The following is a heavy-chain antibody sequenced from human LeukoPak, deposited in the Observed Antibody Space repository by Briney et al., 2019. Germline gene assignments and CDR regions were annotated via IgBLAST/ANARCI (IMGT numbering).Heavy chain of an antibody. J-gene: IGHJ4*02. V-gene: IGHV4-39*01. CDR2: LYYIWSI. D-gene: IGHD3-22*01. CDR1: VGAITGSSYY. CDR3: ARQYYDSTGYYYFDY. Sequence: KPSETLSLTSTVSVGAITGSSYYWGWIRQSPGKGLGWIGSLYYIWSIYYNPSLKCRVSMSADTSKNQFSLKLNSLTAADRAVYYCARQYYDSTGYYYFDYWDQGTLVTVSS.